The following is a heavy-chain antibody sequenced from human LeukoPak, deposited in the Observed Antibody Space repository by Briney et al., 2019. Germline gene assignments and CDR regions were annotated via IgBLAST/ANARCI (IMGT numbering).Heavy chain of an antibody. D-gene: IGHD3-10*01. CDR2: INHSGST. V-gene: IGHV4-34*01. CDR1: GGSFSGYY. Sequence: SETLSLTCAVYGGSFSGYYWSWIRQPPGKGLEWIGEINHSGSTNYNPSLKSRVTTSVDTSKNQFSLKLSSVTAADTAVYYCARAPYGSGSYHYWGQGTLVTVSS. J-gene: IGHJ4*02. CDR3: ARAPYGSGSYHY.